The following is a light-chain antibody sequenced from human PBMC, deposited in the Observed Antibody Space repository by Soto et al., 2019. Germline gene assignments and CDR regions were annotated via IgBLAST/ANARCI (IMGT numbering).Light chain of an antibody. CDR2: RDN. CDR1: RSNIGSNT. Sequence: QSALTQPPSVSGTPGQRVTVSCSGGRSNIGSNTVHWYQQLPGAAPKLLIYRDNQRPSGVPDRFAASKSGTSASLAISGLQSEDEGDYYCAAWDDIHTVLYVFGTGLKFAVL. J-gene: IGLJ1*01. V-gene: IGLV1-44*01. CDR3: AAWDDIHTVLYV.